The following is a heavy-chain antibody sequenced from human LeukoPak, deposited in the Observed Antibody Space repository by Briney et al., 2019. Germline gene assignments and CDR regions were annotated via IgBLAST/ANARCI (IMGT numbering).Heavy chain of an antibody. CDR3: ASGMATTFVAFDI. CDR2: IYTSGST. Sequence: PSQTLSLTCTVSGGSISSGSYYWSWIRQPAGKGLEWIGRIYTSGSTNYNPSLKSRVTISVDTSKNQFSLKLSSVTAADTAVYYCASGMATTFVAFDIWGQGTMVTVSS. CDR1: GGSISSGSYY. J-gene: IGHJ3*02. V-gene: IGHV4-61*02. D-gene: IGHD5-24*01.